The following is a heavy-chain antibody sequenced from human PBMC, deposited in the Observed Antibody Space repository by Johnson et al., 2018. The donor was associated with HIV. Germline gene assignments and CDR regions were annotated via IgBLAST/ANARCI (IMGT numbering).Heavy chain of an antibody. CDR2: IKQDGSEK. V-gene: IGHV3-7*05. J-gene: IGHJ3*02. CDR1: GFTFSNYW. D-gene: IGHD3-16*01. Sequence: VQLVESGGGLVQPGGSLRLSCAASGFTFSNYWMSWVRQAPGKGLEWVANIKQDGSEKYYVDSVKGRFTISRDNAKNSLDLQMNSLRAEDTAVYYCARERLRDAFDIWGQGTMVTVSS. CDR3: ARERLRDAFDI.